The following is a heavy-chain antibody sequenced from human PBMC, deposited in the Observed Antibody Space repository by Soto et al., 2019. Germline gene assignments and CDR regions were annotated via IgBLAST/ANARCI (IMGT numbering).Heavy chain of an antibody. CDR3: ASGYYDCRGYVAFDI. V-gene: IGHV1-69*01. D-gene: IGHD3-22*01. Sequence: QVQLVQSGAEGKKPGSSVKVSCKASGGTFSSYAISWVRQAPGQGLEWMGGIIPIFGTANYAQKFQGRVTITAEESTSTAYMEQSSLRSEDTDVYYCASGYYDCRGYVAFDIWGQGTMVTVSS. J-gene: IGHJ3*02. CDR1: GGTFSSYA. CDR2: IIPIFGTA.